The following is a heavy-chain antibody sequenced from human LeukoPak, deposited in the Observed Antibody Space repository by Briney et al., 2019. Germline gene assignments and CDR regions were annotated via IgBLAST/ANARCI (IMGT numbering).Heavy chain of an antibody. J-gene: IGHJ4*02. D-gene: IGHD1-26*01. CDR1: GGSISSGDYY. CDR3: AREGSSGSYWTFDY. V-gene: IGHV4-30-4*08. Sequence: PSETLSLTCTVSGGSISSGDYYWSWIRQPPGKGLEWIGYIYYSGSTYYNPSLKSRVTISVDTSENQFSLKLSSVTAADTAVYYCAREGSSGSYWTFDYWGQGTLVTVSS. CDR2: IYYSGST.